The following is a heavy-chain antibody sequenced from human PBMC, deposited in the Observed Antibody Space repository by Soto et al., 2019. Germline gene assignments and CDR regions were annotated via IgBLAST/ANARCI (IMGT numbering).Heavy chain of an antibody. Sequence: SVKVSCKASGGTFSSYTISLVRKTPGQGLEWMGRIIPILGIANYAQKFQGRVTITADKSTSTAYMELSSLRSEDTAVYYCARNYGSGSYRNYYYGMDVWGQGTTVTVSS. CDR2: IIPILGIA. J-gene: IGHJ6*02. CDR1: GGTFSSYT. D-gene: IGHD3-10*01. CDR3: ARNYGSGSYRNYYYGMDV. V-gene: IGHV1-69*02.